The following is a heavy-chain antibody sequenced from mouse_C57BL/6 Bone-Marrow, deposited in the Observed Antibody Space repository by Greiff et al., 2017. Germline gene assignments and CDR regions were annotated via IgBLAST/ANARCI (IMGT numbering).Heavy chain of an antibody. CDR3: ARPYYYGSSYLDY. V-gene: IGHV1-64*01. CDR2: IHPNSGST. Sequence: QVQLQQPGAELVKPGASVKLSCKASGYTFTSYWMHWVKQRPGQGLEWIGMIHPNSGSTNYNEKFKSKATLTVYKSSSTAYMQLSSLTSEDSAVYYCARPYYYGSSYLDYWGQGTTLTVSS. J-gene: IGHJ2*01. D-gene: IGHD1-1*01. CDR1: GYTFTSYW.